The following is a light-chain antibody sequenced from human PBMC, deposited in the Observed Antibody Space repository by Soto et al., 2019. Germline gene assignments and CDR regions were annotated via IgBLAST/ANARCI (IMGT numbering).Light chain of an antibody. V-gene: IGKV3D-20*02. J-gene: IGKJ1*01. CDR2: GPS. Sequence: ISFTQTPGTLSLSPGERATLSCSTSHSISSSYLAWYQQKPGQAPRLLIYGPSNRATGIPDRFSGSGSGTDFTLTISSLGPEDFAVYYCQQRSNWPPTFGQGTKVDIK. CDR1: HSISSSY. CDR3: QQRSNWPPT.